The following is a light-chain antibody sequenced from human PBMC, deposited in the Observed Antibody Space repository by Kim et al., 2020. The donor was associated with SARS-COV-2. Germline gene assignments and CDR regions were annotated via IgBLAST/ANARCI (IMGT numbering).Light chain of an antibody. J-gene: IGLJ2*01. CDR3: AAWDDSLNRVV. CDR2: TTD. CDR1: NT. Sequence: NTVNWYQQLPGTAPKPLIYTTDQRPSGVPARFSGSKSVTSASLAIGGLQSDDEALYYCAAWDDSLNRVVFGGGTQLTVL. V-gene: IGLV1-44*01.